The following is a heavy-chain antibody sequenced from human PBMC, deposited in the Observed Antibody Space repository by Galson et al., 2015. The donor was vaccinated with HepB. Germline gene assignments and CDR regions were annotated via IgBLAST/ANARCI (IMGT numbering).Heavy chain of an antibody. V-gene: IGHV3-53*01. J-gene: IGHJ2*01. D-gene: IGHD2-2*01. CDR3: ARDFYCSSTSCYRGGGWFFDL. CDR2: IYSGGST. Sequence: SLRLSCAASGFTVSSNYMSWVRQAPGKGLEWVSVIYSGGSTYYADSVKGRFTISRDNSKNTLYLQMNSLRAEDTAVYHCARDFYCSSTSCYRGGGWFFDLWGRGTLVTVSS. CDR1: GFTVSSNY.